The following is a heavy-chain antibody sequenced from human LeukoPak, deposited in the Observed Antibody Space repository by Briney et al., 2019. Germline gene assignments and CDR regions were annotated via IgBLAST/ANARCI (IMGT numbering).Heavy chain of an antibody. D-gene: IGHD3-9*01. V-gene: IGHV4-59*11. Sequence: SETLSLTCTVSGGSISSHYWSWIRQPPGKGLEWIGYIYYSGSTSYNPSLQSRVTISVDTSKNQFSLKLSSVTAADTAVYYCARVDRLDGFDIWGQGTMVTVSS. CDR2: IYYSGST. CDR1: GGSISSHY. J-gene: IGHJ3*02. CDR3: ARVDRLDGFDI.